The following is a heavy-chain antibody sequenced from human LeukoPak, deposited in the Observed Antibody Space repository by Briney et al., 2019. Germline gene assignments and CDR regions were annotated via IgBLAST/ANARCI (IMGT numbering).Heavy chain of an antibody. J-gene: IGHJ6*02. CDR2: ISYDGSNK. Sequence: GGSLRLSCTASGFTFSSYTMSWVRQAPGKGLEWVAVISYDGSNKYYADSVKGRFTISRDNSKNTLYLQMNSLRAEDTAVYYCAKGEGTARTVLLWFGDPYYYYGMDVWGQGTTVTVSS. V-gene: IGHV3-30*18. D-gene: IGHD3-10*01. CDR3: AKGEGTARTVLLWFGDPYYYYGMDV. CDR1: GFTFSSYT.